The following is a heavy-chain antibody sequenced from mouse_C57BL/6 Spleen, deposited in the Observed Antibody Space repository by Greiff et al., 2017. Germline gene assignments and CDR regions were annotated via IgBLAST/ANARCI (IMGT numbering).Heavy chain of an antibody. CDR3: TLIGPAYYNNYEAY. CDR2: IDPEDGDT. CDR1: GFNIKDYY. J-gene: IGHJ3*01. Sequence: EVQLQQSGAELVRPGASVKLSCTASGFNIKDYYMHWVKQRPEQGLEWIGRIDPEDGDTEYAPKFQGKATMTADKSANTAYLQLSILTSEDTAVYYCTLIGPAYYNNYEAYWGQGTLVTVSA. D-gene: IGHD2-5*01. V-gene: IGHV14-1*01.